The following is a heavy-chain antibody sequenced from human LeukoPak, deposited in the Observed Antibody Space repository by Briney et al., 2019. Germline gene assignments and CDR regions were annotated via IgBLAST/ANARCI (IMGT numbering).Heavy chain of an antibody. CDR1: GFTLSSYS. CDR3: ARDRRLQSNYYMDV. CDR2: ISSSSSYM. V-gene: IGHV3-21*01. J-gene: IGHJ6*03. Sequence: NPGGSLRLSCAASGFTLSSYSMTWVRQAPGKGLEWVSFISSSSSYMYYAESVKGRFTMSRDNAKNSLYLQMNSQRAEDTAVYYCARDRRLQSNYYMDVWGKGTTVTISS. D-gene: IGHD5-24*01.